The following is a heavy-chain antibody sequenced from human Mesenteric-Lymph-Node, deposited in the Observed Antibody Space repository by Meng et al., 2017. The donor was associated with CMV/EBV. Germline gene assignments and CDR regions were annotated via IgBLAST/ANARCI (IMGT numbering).Heavy chain of an antibody. J-gene: IGHJ4*02. Sequence: ASVKVSCKASGYKFTAYYIHWVRQAPGQGLEWMGWINPYNGDTDYAQKFQGRVTMTSDTSISTAYLELSRLTSDDTAVFYCATVAASSIDYWGQGTLVTVSS. CDR3: ATVAASSIDY. CDR1: GYKFTAYY. D-gene: IGHD2-2*01. V-gene: IGHV1-2*02. CDR2: INPYNGDT.